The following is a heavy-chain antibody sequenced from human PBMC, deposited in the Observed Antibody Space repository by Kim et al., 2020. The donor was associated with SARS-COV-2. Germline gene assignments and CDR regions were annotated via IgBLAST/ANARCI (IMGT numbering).Heavy chain of an antibody. D-gene: IGHD3-10*01. CDR3: ARVKVRGVIVSPFDP. Sequence: SETLSLTCAVYGGSFSGYYWSWIRQPPGKGLEWIGEINHSGSTNYNPSLKSRVTISVDTSKNQFSLKRSSVTAADTAVYYCARVKVRGVIVSPFDPWGQGTLVTVSS. CDR2: INHSGST. J-gene: IGHJ5*02. CDR1: GGSFSGYY. V-gene: IGHV4-34*01.